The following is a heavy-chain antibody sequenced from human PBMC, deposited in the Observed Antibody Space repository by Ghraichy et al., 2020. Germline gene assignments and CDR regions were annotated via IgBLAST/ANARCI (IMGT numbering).Heavy chain of an antibody. CDR2: IYYSGNT. D-gene: IGHD3-22*01. V-gene: IGHV4-39*07. CDR1: GGSISSSSYY. CDR3: ARTIGDNRRQGYFDY. J-gene: IGHJ4*02. Sequence: ESLNISCTVSGGSISSSSYYWGWIRQPPGKGLEWIGTIYYSGNTYYNPSLKSRVTISIDTSKKQFSLKVSSVTAADTAVYYCARTIGDNRRQGYFDYWGQGTLVTVSS.